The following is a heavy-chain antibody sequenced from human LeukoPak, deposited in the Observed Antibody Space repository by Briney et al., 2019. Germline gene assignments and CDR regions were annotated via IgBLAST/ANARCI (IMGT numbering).Heavy chain of an antibody. CDR3: ARPDILNGYVDY. D-gene: IGHD3-9*01. CDR2: LSHSGST. Sequence: PSKTLSLTCTVSGYSISSGYYWGWIRQPPGKGLEWIGGLSHSGSTYDNPSLKSRVTILVDTSKNQFSLNLSSVTAADTAVYYCARPDILNGYVDYWGQGTLVTVSS. J-gene: IGHJ4*02. V-gene: IGHV4-38-2*02. CDR1: GYSISSGYY.